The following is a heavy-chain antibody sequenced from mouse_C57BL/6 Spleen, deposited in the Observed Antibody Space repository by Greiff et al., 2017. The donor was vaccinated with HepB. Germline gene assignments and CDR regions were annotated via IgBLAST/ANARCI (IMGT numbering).Heavy chain of an antibody. CDR2: IDPETGGT. V-gene: IGHV1-15*01. Sequence: VQLKESGAELVRPGASVTLSCKASGYTFTDYEMHWVKQTPVHGLEWIGAIDPETGGTAYNQKFKGKAILTADKSSSTAYMELRSLTSEDSAVYYCTRSGGYDVSMDYWGQGTSVTVSS. CDR1: GYTFTDYE. J-gene: IGHJ4*01. CDR3: TRSGGYDVSMDY. D-gene: IGHD2-2*01.